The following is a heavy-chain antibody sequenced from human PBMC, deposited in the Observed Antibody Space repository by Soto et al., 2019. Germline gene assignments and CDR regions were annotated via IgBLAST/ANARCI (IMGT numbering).Heavy chain of an antibody. Sequence: SLRLSCAASGFTFSSYGMHWVRQAPGKGLEWVAVIWYDGSNKYYADSVKGRFTISRDNSKNTLYLQVNSLRAEDTAVYYCARDRWALEWELPYYYYYGMDVWGQGTTVTVSS. CDR3: ARDRWALEWELPYYYYYGMDV. J-gene: IGHJ6*02. V-gene: IGHV3-33*01. CDR2: IWYDGSNK. D-gene: IGHD1-26*01. CDR1: GFTFSSYG.